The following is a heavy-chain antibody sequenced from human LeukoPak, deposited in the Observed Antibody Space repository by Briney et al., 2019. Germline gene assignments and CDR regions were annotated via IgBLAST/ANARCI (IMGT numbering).Heavy chain of an antibody. CDR3: ARAATDSGSYMYYFDY. CDR2: IKQDGSEK. V-gene: IGHV3-7*03. Sequence: GGSLRLSCAVSAASAASGFTFDNHWMTWVRQAPGKGLEWVANIKQDGSEKHYVDSVKGRFIISRDNAKNSLYLQMNSLRAEDTALYYCARAATDSGSYMYYFDYWGQGTLVTVSS. J-gene: IGHJ4*02. D-gene: IGHD1-26*01. CDR1: GFTFDNHW.